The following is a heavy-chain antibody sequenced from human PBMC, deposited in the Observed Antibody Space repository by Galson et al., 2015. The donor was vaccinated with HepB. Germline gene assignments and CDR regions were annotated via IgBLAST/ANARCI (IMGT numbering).Heavy chain of an antibody. CDR2: TKNKANSYTT. D-gene: IGHD7-27*01. CDR3: ADLFTGD. V-gene: IGHV3-72*01. J-gene: IGHJ4*02. CDR1: EFTFSDHY. Sequence: SLRLSCAASEFTFSDHYINWVRQAPGKGLEWVGRTKNKANSYTTEYAASVKGRFTISRDDSKNSLYLQMNSLKTDDTAVYYCADLFTGDWGQGTLVSVSS.